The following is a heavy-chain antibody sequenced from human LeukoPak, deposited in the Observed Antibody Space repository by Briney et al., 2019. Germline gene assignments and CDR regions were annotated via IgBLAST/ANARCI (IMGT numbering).Heavy chain of an antibody. V-gene: IGHV3-21*01. Sequence: GFXXXSXXXXWVXQAPGKXXXWVSSIGPTGTDRYYADSVRGRFTISRDNAKNSMYLQTDSLRDEDTAVYYCATETIGRHYDYWGQGTLLTVSS. CDR3: ATETIGRHYDY. D-gene: IGHD1-14*01. CDR2: IGPTGTDR. CDR1: GFXXXSXX. J-gene: IGHJ4*02.